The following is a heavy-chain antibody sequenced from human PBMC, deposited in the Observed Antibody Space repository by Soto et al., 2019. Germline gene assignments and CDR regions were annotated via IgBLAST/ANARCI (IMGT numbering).Heavy chain of an antibody. CDR3: AHRTTTVTWWFDP. V-gene: IGHV2-5*02. D-gene: IGHD4-17*01. J-gene: IGHJ5*02. CDR1: GFSLTTSGVG. Sequence: QITLKESGPTLVKPTQTLTLTCTFSGFSLTTSGVGVGWIRQPPGKALEWLALIYWDDDKRYSPSLKSRLTLTXDXPKTPVVLTTTNRDPADTATYFCAHRTTTVTWWFDPWGQGTLVTVSS. CDR2: IYWDDDK.